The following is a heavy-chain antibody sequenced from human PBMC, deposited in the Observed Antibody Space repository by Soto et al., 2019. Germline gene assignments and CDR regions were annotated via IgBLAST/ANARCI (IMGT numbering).Heavy chain of an antibody. CDR3: ATGRESETSSIPEFDL. D-gene: IGHD6-6*01. J-gene: IGHJ2*01. V-gene: IGHV3-30*03. Sequence: QVDLVESGGGVVQPGRSLRLSCAASGFTLSSYGIHWVRQAPGKGLERVAVITYDGGYMAYADSVKGRVSISRDNSKNTVHLQMSSLRTDYTAMYYCATGRESETSSIPEFDLWGSGTLVTVSS. CDR2: ITYDGGYM. CDR1: GFTLSSYG.